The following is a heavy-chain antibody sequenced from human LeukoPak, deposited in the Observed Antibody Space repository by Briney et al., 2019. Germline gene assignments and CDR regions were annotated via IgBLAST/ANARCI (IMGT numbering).Heavy chain of an antibody. CDR2: ISGSGGST. D-gene: IGHD3-10*01. J-gene: IGHJ4*02. V-gene: IGHV3-23*01. CDR1: GFTFSNAW. Sequence: PGGSLRLSCAASGFTFSNAWMSWVRQAPGKGLEWVSGISGSGGSTYYTASVKGRFTISRDNSKNTMFLQMNSLRAEDTAVYYCAKVGSISMVRGVITLDYWGQGTLVTVSS. CDR3: AKVGSISMVRGVITLDY.